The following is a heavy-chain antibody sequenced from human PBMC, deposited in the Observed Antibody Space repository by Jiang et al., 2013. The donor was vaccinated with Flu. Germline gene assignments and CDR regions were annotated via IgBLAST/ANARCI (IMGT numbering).Heavy chain of an antibody. CDR3: ARSPLTGWASIDY. D-gene: IGHD6-19*01. CDR1: GFTFSSYS. J-gene: IGHJ4*02. CDR2: ISSSSSYI. Sequence: QLVESGGGLVKPGGSLRLSCAASGFTFSSYSMNWVRQAPGKGLEWVSSISSSSSYIKYADSVKGRFTISRDNAKNSLYLQMNSQRAEDTAVYYCARSPLTGWASIDYWGQGTLVTVSS. V-gene: IGHV3-21*01.